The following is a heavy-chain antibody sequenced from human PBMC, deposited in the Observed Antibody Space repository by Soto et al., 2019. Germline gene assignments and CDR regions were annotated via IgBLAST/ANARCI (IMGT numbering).Heavy chain of an antibody. J-gene: IGHJ4*02. Sequence: VQLQQWGAGLLKPSETLSLTCAVYGGSFSGYYWNWFRQPPGKGLEWIGEINPSGSTNSNPALKGRVALSVDTAQFPFSLKLDSVTAADTSVYYCARGAAGRYFDWLPPLDSWGQGTLVTVSS. CDR2: INPSGST. CDR3: ARGAAGRYFDWLPPLDS. CDR1: GGSFSGYY. V-gene: IGHV4-34*01. D-gene: IGHD3-9*01.